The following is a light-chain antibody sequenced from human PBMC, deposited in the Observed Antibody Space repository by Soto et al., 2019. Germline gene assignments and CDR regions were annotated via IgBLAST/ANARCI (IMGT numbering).Light chain of an antibody. CDR3: VLYMGGGIDV. CDR1: SGSVSTGHY. J-gene: IGLJ1*01. CDR2: STS. Sequence: QAVVTQEPSLSVSPGGTVVITCGLSSGSVSTGHYASWYQQTPGQAPRTLFYSTSSRSYGVPDRFSGSILGDKAALTITGAQAADESDYYCVLYMGGGIDVFGPGTKLTVL. V-gene: IGLV8-61*01.